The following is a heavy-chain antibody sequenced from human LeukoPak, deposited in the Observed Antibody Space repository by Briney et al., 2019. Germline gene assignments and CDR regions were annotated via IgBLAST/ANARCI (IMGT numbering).Heavy chain of an antibody. CDR2: IYHSGST. V-gene: IGHV4-38-2*02. CDR3: ARDPDPKYSSQPVDY. J-gene: IGHJ4*02. D-gene: IGHD6-6*01. CDR1: GYSISSGYY. Sequence: KPSETLSLTCTVSGYSISSGYYWGWIRQPPGKGLEWIGSIYHSGSTYYNPSLKSRVTISVDTSKNQFSLKLSSVTAADTAVYYCARDPDPKYSSQPVDYWGQGTLVTVSS.